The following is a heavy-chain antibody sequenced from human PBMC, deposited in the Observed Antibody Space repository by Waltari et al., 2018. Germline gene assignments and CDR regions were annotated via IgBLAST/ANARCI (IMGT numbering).Heavy chain of an antibody. CDR2: IYYSGST. CDR3: ASGIAVAGPFDY. Sequence: QLQLQESGPGLVKPSETLSPTCTVPGGSISSSSYYWSWIRNTPGKGLEWIGSIYYSGSTYYNPSLKSRVTISVDTSKNRFSLKLSSVTAADTAVYYCASGIAVAGPFDYWGQGTLVTVSS. CDR1: GGSISSSSYY. J-gene: IGHJ4*02. V-gene: IGHV4-39*01. D-gene: IGHD6-19*01.